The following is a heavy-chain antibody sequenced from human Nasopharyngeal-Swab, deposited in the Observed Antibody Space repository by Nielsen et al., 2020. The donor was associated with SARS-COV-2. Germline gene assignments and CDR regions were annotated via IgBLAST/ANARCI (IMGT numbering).Heavy chain of an antibody. CDR1: GFTFSSYA. V-gene: IGHV3-23*01. D-gene: IGHD3-22*01. CDR3: AKTAAFYYDSSAGDWYFDL. J-gene: IGHJ2*01. CDR2: ISSSGGST. Sequence: GGSLRLSCAASGFTFSSYAMSWVRQAPGKGLEWVSAISSSGGSTYYADSVKGRFTISRDNSKNTLYLQMNSLRAEDTAVYYCAKTAAFYYDSSAGDWYFDLWGRGTLVTVSS.